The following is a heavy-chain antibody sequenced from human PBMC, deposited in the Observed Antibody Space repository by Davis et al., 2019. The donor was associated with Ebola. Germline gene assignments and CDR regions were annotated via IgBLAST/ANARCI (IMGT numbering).Heavy chain of an antibody. CDR3: AKPYLYGVDY. CDR1: GFTFSSYW. CDR2: ISYDGSNK. J-gene: IGHJ4*02. Sequence: GESLKISCAASGFTFSSYWMSWVRQAPGKGLEWVAVISYDGSNKYYADSVRGRFTISRDNSKNTLYLQMNSLRPEDTALYYCAKPYLYGVDYWGQGTLVTVSS. D-gene: IGHD3-16*01. V-gene: IGHV3-30*18.